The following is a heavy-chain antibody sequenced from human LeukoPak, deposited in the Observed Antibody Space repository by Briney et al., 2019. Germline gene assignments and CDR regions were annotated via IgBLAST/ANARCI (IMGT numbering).Heavy chain of an antibody. Sequence: ASVRVSCKASGYTFTSYDINWVRQATGQGLEWMGWMNPNSGNTGYAQKFQGRVTITRNTSISTAYMELSSLRSEDTAVYYCARGQEQSEPACYWGRVALVTVSS. J-gene: IGHJ4*03. CDR2: MNPNSGNT. D-gene: IGHD1-26*01. V-gene: IGHV1-8*03. CDR1: GYTFTSYD. CDR3: ARGQEQSEPACY.